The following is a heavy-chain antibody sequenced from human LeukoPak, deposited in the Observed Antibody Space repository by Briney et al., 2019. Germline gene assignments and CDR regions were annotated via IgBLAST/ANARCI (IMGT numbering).Heavy chain of an antibody. CDR3: ARDLSGGGLDY. J-gene: IGHJ4*02. CDR1: GFTFSSYV. V-gene: IGHV3-64*01. CDR2: INNEGTRT. D-gene: IGHD3-10*01. Sequence: PGGSLRLSCAASGFTFSSYVMHWVRQAPGKGLEYVSSINNEGTRTHYANSVKARFTISRDNSKNTLYLHMGSLRAEDMAVYYCARDLSGGGLDYWGQGTLVTVSS.